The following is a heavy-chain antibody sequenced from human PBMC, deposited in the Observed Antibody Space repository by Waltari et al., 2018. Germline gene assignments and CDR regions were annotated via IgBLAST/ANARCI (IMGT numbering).Heavy chain of an antibody. D-gene: IGHD3-3*01. CDR1: GGSISSGSYY. CDR2: IYTSGST. Sequence: QVQLQESGPGLVKPSQTLSLTCTVSGGSISSGSYYWSWIRQPAGKGLEWIGRIYTSGSTNYNPSLKSRVTISVDTSKNQFSLKLSSVTAADTAVYYCAKDLTIFGVVISGYFDYWGQGTLVTVSS. J-gene: IGHJ4*02. CDR3: AKDLTIFGVVISGYFDY. V-gene: IGHV4-61*02.